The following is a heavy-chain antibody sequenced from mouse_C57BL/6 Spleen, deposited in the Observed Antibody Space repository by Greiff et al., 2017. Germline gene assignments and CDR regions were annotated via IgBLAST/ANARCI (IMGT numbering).Heavy chain of an antibody. CDR1: GFTFSSYA. D-gene: IGHD2-1*01. V-gene: IGHV5-4*01. CDR3: ARDGGIYYGNSYFDY. CDR2: ISDGGSYT. Sequence: EVHLVASGGGLVKPGGSLKLSCAASGFTFSSYAMSWVRQTPEKRLEWVATISDGGSYTYYPDNVKGRFTISRDNAKNNLYLQMSHLKSEDTAMYYCARDGGIYYGNSYFDYWGQGTTLTVSS. J-gene: IGHJ2*01.